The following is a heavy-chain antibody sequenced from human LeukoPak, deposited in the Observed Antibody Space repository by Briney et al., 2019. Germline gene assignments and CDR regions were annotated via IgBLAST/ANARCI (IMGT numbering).Heavy chain of an antibody. Sequence: ASVKVSCKASGYIFTSHGISWVRQAPGQGLEWMGWISGYNGNTNYAQKLQGRVTMATDTSTSTAYMELRSLRSDDTAVYYCARVLVVPSGPAYYYYYGMDVWGKGTTVTVSS. J-gene: IGHJ6*04. CDR3: ARVLVVPSGPAYYYYYGMDV. CDR1: GYIFTSHG. V-gene: IGHV1-18*04. D-gene: IGHD2-2*01. CDR2: ISGYNGNT.